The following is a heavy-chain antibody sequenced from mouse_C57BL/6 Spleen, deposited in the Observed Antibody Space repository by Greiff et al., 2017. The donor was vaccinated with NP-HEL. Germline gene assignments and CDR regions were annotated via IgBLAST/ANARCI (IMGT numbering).Heavy chain of an antibody. CDR1: GYSITSGYY. Sequence: DVKLVESGPGLVKPSQSLSLTCSVTGYSITSGYYWNWIRQFPGNKLEWMGYISYDGSNNYNPSLKNRISITRDTSKNQFFLKLNSVTTEDTATYYCARDPHHYDSWYFDVWGTGTTVTVSS. CDR3: ARDPHHYDSWYFDV. D-gene: IGHD2-4*01. CDR2: ISYDGSN. J-gene: IGHJ1*03. V-gene: IGHV3-6*01.